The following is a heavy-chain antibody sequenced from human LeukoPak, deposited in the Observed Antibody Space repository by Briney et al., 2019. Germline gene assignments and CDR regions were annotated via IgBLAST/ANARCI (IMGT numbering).Heavy chain of an antibody. V-gene: IGHV4-59*01. CDR3: ARCGYSYGYGYYYYYMDV. D-gene: IGHD5-18*01. CDR2: IYYSGST. J-gene: IGHJ6*03. Sequence: PSETLSLTCTVSGGSISSYYWSWIRQPPGKGLEWIGYIYYSGSTNYNPSLKSRVTISVDTSMNQFSLKLSSVTAADTAVYYCARCGYSYGYGYYYYYMDVWGKGTTVTISS. CDR1: GGSISSYY.